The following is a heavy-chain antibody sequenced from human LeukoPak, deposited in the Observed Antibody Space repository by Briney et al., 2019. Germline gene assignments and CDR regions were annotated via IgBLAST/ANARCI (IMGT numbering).Heavy chain of an antibody. CDR1: GYTFTGYY. J-gene: IGHJ4*02. Sequence: ASVKVSCKASGYTFTGYYMHWVRQAPGQGLEWMGWINTNSGGTNYAQKFQGRVTMTRDTSISTAYMELSRLRSDDTAVYYCARPNHYYDSSGYYYYFDYWGQGTLVTVSS. V-gene: IGHV1-2*02. CDR3: ARPNHYYDSSGYYYYFDY. D-gene: IGHD3-22*01. CDR2: INTNSGGT.